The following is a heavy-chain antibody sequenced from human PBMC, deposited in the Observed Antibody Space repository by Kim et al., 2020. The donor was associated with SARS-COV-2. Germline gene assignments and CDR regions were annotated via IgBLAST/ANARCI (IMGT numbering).Heavy chain of an antibody. CDR1: GFTFSSYA. CDR3: AKDPSYYGSGSCNY. J-gene: IGHJ4*02. D-gene: IGHD3-10*01. CDR2: ISGSGGST. Sequence: GGSLRLSCAASGFTFSSYAMSWVRQAPGKGLEWVSAISGSGGSTYYADSVKGRFTISRDNSKNTLYLQMNSLRAEDTAVYYCAKDPSYYGSGSCNYWGQGTLVTVSS. V-gene: IGHV3-23*01.